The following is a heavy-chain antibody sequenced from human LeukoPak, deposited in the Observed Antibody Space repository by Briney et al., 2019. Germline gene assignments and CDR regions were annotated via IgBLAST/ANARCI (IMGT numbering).Heavy chain of an antibody. CDR2: IYYSGST. V-gene: IGHV4-39*07. CDR3: ARDPSGGPLSY. Sequence: DWVRQPPGKGLEWIGSIYYSGSTYYNPPLKSRVTISVDTSKNQFSLKLSSVTAADTAVYYCARDPSGGPLSYWGQGTLVTVSS. D-gene: IGHD3-10*01. J-gene: IGHJ4*02.